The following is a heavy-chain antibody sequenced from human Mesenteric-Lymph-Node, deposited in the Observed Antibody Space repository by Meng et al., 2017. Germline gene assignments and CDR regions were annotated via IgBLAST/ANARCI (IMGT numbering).Heavy chain of an antibody. CDR3: TRADIAAAGTGGY. V-gene: IGHV1-18*01. Sequence: QVQLVQSGAEVKKPGASVKASGKATGYTFSNYGISWVRQAPGQGLEWMGWISGYSGNTKYAQKLQGRVTMTTDTSTNTAYMELRSLRSDDTAVYYCTRADIAAAGTGGYWGQGTLVTVSS. J-gene: IGHJ4*02. CDR1: GYTFSNYG. CDR2: ISGYSGNT. D-gene: IGHD6-13*01.